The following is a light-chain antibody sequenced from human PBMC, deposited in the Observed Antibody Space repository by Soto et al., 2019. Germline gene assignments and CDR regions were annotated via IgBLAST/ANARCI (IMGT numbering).Light chain of an antibody. CDR3: SSYAGSNNVV. CDR1: SSDVGGYNY. J-gene: IGLJ2*01. V-gene: IGLV2-8*01. Sequence: QSVLTQPPSASGSPGQSVAISCTGTSSDVGGYNYVSWYQQHPGKAPKLVIYEVSKRPSGVPDRFSGSKSGNTASLTVSGLQAEDEGDYYCSSYAGSNNVVFGGGTKVTVL. CDR2: EVS.